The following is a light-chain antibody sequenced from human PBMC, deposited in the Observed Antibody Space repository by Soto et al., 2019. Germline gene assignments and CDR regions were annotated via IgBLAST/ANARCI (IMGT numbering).Light chain of an antibody. Sequence: AIRMTQSPSSLSASTGDRVTITCRASQGISSYLAWYQQKPGKAPKLLIYAASTLQIGVPSSFSGSGSGTDFTLTISCLPSEDFATYYCQQYYSYPTWTFGQGTKVEIK. CDR3: QQYYSYPTWT. V-gene: IGKV1-8*01. CDR2: AAS. J-gene: IGKJ1*01. CDR1: QGISSY.